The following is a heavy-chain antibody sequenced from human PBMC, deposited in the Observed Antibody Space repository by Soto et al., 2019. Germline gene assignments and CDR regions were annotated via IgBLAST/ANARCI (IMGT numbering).Heavy chain of an antibody. J-gene: IGHJ4*02. CDR1: GGSISSSSYY. V-gene: IGHV4-39*01. CDR2: IYYSGST. D-gene: IGHD6-13*01. Sequence: SETLSLTRTVSGGSISSSSYYWGWIRQPPGKGLEWIGSIYYSGSTYYNPSLKSRVTISVDTSKNQFSLKLSSVTAADTAVYYCARQAWGYSSSWYYCDYWGQGTLVTVSS. CDR3: ARQAWGYSSSWYYCDY.